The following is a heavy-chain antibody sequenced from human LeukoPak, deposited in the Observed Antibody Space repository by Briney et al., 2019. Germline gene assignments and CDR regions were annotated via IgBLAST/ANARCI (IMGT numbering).Heavy chain of an antibody. CDR2: INYSGST. J-gene: IGHJ3*02. D-gene: IGHD5-24*01. CDR1: GGPISRYY. CDR3: ARDERWLQTGAFDI. V-gene: IGHV4-59*01. Sequence: PSETLSLTCTVSGGPISRYYWSWIRQPPGKGLEWIGYINYSGSTNNHPSLKGRVTISVDPSRNQFSLKLRPVTAADTDVYYCARDERWLQTGAFDIWGQGTMVTVSS.